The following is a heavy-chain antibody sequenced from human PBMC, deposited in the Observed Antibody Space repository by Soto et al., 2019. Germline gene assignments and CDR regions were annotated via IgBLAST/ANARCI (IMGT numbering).Heavy chain of an antibody. CDR3: ANGCGGTCYSRIHY. V-gene: IGHV3-23*01. CDR1: GFTFSSYA. D-gene: IGHD2-15*01. J-gene: IGHJ4*02. Sequence: GGSLRLSCAASGFTFSSYAMSWVRQAPGKGLEWVSGISDSGGSTYYADSVKGRFTISRDNSKNTLYLQMNSLRAEDTAVYYCANGCGGTCYSRIHYWGQGTLVTVSS. CDR2: ISDSGGST.